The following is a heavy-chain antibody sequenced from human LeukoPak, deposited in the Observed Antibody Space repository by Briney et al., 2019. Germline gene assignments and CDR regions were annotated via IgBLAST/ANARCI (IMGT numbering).Heavy chain of an antibody. D-gene: IGHD3-22*01. CDR3: AKDRPLNYDSSTSMIDY. J-gene: IGHJ4*02. V-gene: IGHV3-23*01. CDR1: GLTFRRYA. Sequence: ALPLSCAACGLTFRRYAMRWLGQAPGKGLDGVSTICSDGGDTYYAASMQGRFTISRDNSRNTLFLQMNSLRAEDTAEYYCAKDRPLNYDSSTSMIDYWGQGTLVTVSS. CDR2: ICSDGGDT.